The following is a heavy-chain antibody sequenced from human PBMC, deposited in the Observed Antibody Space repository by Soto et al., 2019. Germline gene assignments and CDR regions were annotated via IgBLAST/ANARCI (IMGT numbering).Heavy chain of an antibody. Sequence: SETLSLTCTVSGGSISSYYWSWIRQPPGKGLEWIGYIYYSGSTNYNPSLKSRVTISVDTSKNQFSLKLSSVTAADTAVYYCATSGYSTEFDYWGQGTLVTVSS. CDR3: ATSGYSTEFDY. CDR2: IYYSGST. J-gene: IGHJ4*02. CDR1: GGSISSYY. V-gene: IGHV4-59*01. D-gene: IGHD6-13*01.